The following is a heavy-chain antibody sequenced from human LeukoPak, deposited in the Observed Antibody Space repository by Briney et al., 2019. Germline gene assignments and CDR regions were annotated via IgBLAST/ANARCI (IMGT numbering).Heavy chain of an antibody. V-gene: IGHV1-46*01. J-gene: IGHJ4*02. D-gene: IGHD3-16*01. CDR2: INPSGGST. Sequence: ASVKVSCKASGYTFTSYYMHWVRQAPGPRLEWMGIINPSGGSTNYAQKFQGRVTMTGDTSTSTVYVELGSLRSEDTAMYYCARELHGGYFDYWGQGTLVAVSS. CDR1: GYTFTSYY. CDR3: ARELHGGYFDY.